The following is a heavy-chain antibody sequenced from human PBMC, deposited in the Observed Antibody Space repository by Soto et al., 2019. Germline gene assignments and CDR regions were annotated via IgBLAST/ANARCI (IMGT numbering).Heavy chain of an antibody. D-gene: IGHD1-26*01. V-gene: IGHV1-18*01. J-gene: IGHJ4*02. CDR2: ISAYNGNT. CDR1: GYTFTSYG. CDR3: ARDLGAQIVAY. Sequence: QVQLVQSGAEVKKPGASVKVSCKASGYTFTSYGISWVRQAPGLGLEWMGWISAYNGNTKYAQKLQGRVSMTTDTSTSTASMELRSLRSDDTAVYYCARDLGAQIVAYWGQGTLVTVSS.